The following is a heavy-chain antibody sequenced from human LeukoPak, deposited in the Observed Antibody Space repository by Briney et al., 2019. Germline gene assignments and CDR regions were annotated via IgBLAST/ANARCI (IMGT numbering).Heavy chain of an antibody. J-gene: IGHJ4*02. CDR2: IKSKTDGGTT. Sequence: GGSLRLSCAASGFTFSNAWMGWVRQAPGKGREWVGRIKSKTDGGTTDYAAPVKGRFTISRDDSKNTLYLQMNSLKTEDTAVYYCTVLDIVLMVYARSDYWGQGTLVTVSS. D-gene: IGHD2-8*01. CDR3: TVLDIVLMVYARSDY. CDR1: GFTFSNAW. V-gene: IGHV3-15*01.